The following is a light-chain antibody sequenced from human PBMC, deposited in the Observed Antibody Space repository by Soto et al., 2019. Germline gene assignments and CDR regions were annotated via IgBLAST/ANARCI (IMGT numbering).Light chain of an antibody. Sequence: DILLTQSPGTLSLSPWERATLSCRASQSVSSDSLAWYQHKLGQAPRLLIYGASTRATGIPDRFSGSGSGTDFTLTISRLEPEDFAVFYCQQYGSSPQTFGQGTKVDI. CDR3: QQYGSSPQT. V-gene: IGKV3-20*01. CDR2: GAS. CDR1: QSVSSDS. J-gene: IGKJ1*01.